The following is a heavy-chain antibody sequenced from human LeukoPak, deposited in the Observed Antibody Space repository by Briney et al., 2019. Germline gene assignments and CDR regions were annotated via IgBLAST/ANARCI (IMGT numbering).Heavy chain of an antibody. CDR2: IWYDGSNK. V-gene: IGHV3-33*01. CDR1: GFTFNSYG. Sequence: PGGSLRLSCAASGFTFNSYGIHWVRQAPGKGLEWVAFIWYDGSNKYYADSVKGRFTISRDNSKNTLYLQMNRLRAEDTAVYYCARPAYCGGDCPSDYWGQGTLVTVSS. CDR3: ARPAYCGGDCPSDY. D-gene: IGHD2-21*02. J-gene: IGHJ4*02.